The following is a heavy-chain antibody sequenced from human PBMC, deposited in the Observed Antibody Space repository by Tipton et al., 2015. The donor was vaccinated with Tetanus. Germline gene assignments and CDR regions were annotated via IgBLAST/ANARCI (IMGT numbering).Heavy chain of an antibody. V-gene: IGHV1-18*01. CDR2: ISAYNGDT. D-gene: IGHD3-10*01. CDR1: GYTFSNYG. Sequence: QLVQSGSEMKEPGASVKVSCKTSGYTFSNYGVSWVRQAPGRGLEWMGWISAYNGDTNTAQNLQGRVTMTTDTSTSTASMEVRSLTYDDTAVYYCGRASEYHYGSGSYYSGEDYWGQGTLVTVSS. J-gene: IGHJ4*02. CDR3: GRASEYHYGSGSYYSGEDY.